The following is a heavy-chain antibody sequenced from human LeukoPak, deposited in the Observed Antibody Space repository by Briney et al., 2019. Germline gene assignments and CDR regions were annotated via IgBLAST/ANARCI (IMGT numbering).Heavy chain of an antibody. J-gene: IGHJ3*02. V-gene: IGHV1-18*04. CDR3: ARERPAPAARDAFDI. CDR2: ISAYNGNT. Sequence: ASVKVSCKASGYTFTSYGISWVRQAPGQGLEWMGWISAYNGNTNYAQKLQGRVTMTTDTSTSTAYMELRSLRSDDTAVYYCARERPAPAARDAFDIWGQGTMVTVSS. D-gene: IGHD2-2*01. CDR1: GYTFTSYG.